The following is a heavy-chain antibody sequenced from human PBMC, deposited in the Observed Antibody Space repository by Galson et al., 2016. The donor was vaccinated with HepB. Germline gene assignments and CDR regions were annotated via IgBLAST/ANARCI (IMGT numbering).Heavy chain of an antibody. D-gene: IGHD1-14*01. CDR3: ARCLQDITGDDAFDI. CDR1: GFTFGSHA. V-gene: IGHV3-23*01. J-gene: IGHJ3*02. Sequence: SLRLSCAASGFTFGSHAMTWVRQGPGKGLEWVSGISGGGGLTHYRHSVRGRFTISRDNSKNTLYLQMINLRAEDTAIYYCARCLQDITGDDAFDIWGRGTMVTVSP. CDR2: ISGGGGLT.